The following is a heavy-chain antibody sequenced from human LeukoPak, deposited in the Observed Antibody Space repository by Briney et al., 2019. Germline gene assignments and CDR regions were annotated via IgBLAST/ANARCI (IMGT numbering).Heavy chain of an antibody. Sequence: PSETLSLTCTVSGGSISSGGYYWSWIRQHPGKGLEWIGYIYYSGSTYHNPSLKSRVTISVDTSKNQFSLKLSSVTAADTAVYYCARVPDYGDYEGNFDYWGQGTLVTVSS. CDR2: IYYSGST. V-gene: IGHV4-31*03. CDR1: GGSISSGGYY. J-gene: IGHJ4*02. D-gene: IGHD4-17*01. CDR3: ARVPDYGDYEGNFDY.